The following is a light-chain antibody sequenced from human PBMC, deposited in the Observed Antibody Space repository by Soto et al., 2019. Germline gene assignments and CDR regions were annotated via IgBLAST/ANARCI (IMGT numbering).Light chain of an antibody. CDR1: QTITSW. CDR3: QQHNSYPWT. Sequence: DIQMTQSPSTLSASVGDRVTISCRASQTITSWLAWYQQKPGKAPKLLIYDASSLESGVPSRFSGSGSGTEFTLTISSLQPDDFATYYCQQHNSYPWTFGRGTKVDIK. CDR2: DAS. J-gene: IGKJ1*01. V-gene: IGKV1-5*01.